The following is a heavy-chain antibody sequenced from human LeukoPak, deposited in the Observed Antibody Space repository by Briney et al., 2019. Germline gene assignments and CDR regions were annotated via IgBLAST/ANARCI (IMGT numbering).Heavy chain of an antibody. CDR3: TGSGSGSYYSLAFGY. Sequence: ASVKVSCKASGGTFSSYAISWVRQAPGQGLEWMGRIIPILGIANYAQKFQGRVTITADKSTSTAYMELSSLRSEDTAVYYCTGSGSGSYYSLAFGYWGQGTLVTVSS. J-gene: IGHJ4*02. CDR2: IIPILGIA. V-gene: IGHV1-69*04. D-gene: IGHD3-10*01. CDR1: GGTFSSYA.